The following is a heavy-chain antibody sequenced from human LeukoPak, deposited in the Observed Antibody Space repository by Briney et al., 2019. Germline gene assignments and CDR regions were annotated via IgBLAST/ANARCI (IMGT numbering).Heavy chain of an antibody. V-gene: IGHV1-18*01. Sequence: ASVKVSCKASVYIFTSYGISWVRQAPGQGLEWMGWISAYNGNTNYAQKLQGRVTMTTDTSTSTAYMELRSLRSDDTAVYYCARGYCSGGSCYSVGNFQHWGQGTQVTVSS. CDR3: ARGYCSGGSCYSVGNFQH. CDR1: VYIFTSYG. CDR2: ISAYNGNT. J-gene: IGHJ1*01. D-gene: IGHD2-15*01.